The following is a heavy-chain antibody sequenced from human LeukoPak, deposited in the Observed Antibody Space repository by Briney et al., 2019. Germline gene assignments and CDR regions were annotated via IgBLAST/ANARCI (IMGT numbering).Heavy chain of an antibody. D-gene: IGHD3-10*01. V-gene: IGHV4-30-2*01. CDR2: IYHSGSP. CDR3: ARGEYGSGSYYTYYYYGMDV. J-gene: IGHJ6*04. Sequence: SQTLSLTCAVSGGSISSGDYSWSWIRQPPGKGLERIGYIYHSGSPYYNPSLKSRVTISVDRSKNQFSLKLSSVTAADTAVYYCARGEYGSGSYYTYYYYGMDVWGKGTTVTVSS. CDR1: GGSISSGDYS.